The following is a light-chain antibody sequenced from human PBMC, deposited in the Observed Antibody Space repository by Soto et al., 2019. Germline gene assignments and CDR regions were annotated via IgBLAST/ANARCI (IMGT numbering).Light chain of an antibody. CDR2: STN. V-gene: IGLV8-61*01. CDR1: SGSVSTSYY. Sequence: QTVVTQEPSFSVSPGGTVTLTCGLSSGSVSTSYYPSWYQQTPGQAPRTLIYSTNTRSSGVPDRFSGSILGNKAALTITGAPADDESDYYCVLYMGSGIWVFGGGTQLTVL. CDR3: VLYMGSGIWV. J-gene: IGLJ3*02.